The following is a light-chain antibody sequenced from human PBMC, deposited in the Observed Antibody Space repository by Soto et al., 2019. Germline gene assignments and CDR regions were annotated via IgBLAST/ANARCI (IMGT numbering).Light chain of an antibody. CDR3: QQRYSTPLT. J-gene: IGKJ1*01. CDR2: AAS. CDR1: QSISSY. Sequence: DIQMTQSPSSLSASVGDRVTITCRASQSISSYLNWYQQKPGKAPKLLIYAASSLQSGVPSRFSSSGSGTDFTLNISSLQPEDFATYYCQQRYSTPLTFGQGTKVEIK. V-gene: IGKV1-39*01.